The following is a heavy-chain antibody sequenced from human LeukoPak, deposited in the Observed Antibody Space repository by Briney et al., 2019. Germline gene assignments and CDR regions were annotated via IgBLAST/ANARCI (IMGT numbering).Heavy chain of an antibody. CDR2: IIPILGIA. D-gene: IGHD4-17*01. V-gene: IGHV1-69*04. Sequence: SVKVSCKASGGTFSSYAICWVRQAPGQGLEWMGRIIPILGIANYAQKFQGRVTITADKSTSTAYMELSSLRSEDTAVYYCARDGRDYGEVIWGQGTMVTVSS. J-gene: IGHJ3*02. CDR1: GGTFSSYA. CDR3: ARDGRDYGEVI.